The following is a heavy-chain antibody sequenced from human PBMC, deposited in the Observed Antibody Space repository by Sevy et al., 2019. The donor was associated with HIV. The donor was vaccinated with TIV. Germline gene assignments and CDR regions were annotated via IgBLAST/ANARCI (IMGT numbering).Heavy chain of an antibody. Sequence: ASVKVSCKVSGYTLIEFSLHWVRQAPGKGLEWMGGFDPEDGETINEQRFQGRVTMTKDTSTDTAYMELSSLRSKDTAVYYCATGLPGEYVDCSSCYSDYFAYWGQGTLVTVSS. V-gene: IGHV1-24*01. CDR3: ATGLPGEYVDCSSCYSDYFAY. CDR2: FDPEDGET. CDR1: GYTLIEFS. J-gene: IGHJ4*02. D-gene: IGHD2-15*01.